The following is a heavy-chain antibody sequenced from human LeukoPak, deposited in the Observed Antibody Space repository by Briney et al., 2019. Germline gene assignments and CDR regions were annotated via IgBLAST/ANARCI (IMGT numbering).Heavy chain of an antibody. CDR1: GYTFTSYD. V-gene: IGHV1-8*02. D-gene: IGHD6-19*01. Sequence: ASVKVSCKASGYTFTSYDINWVRQATGQGLEWMGWMTPNSGNTGYAQKFQGRVTMTRNTSISTAYMELSSLRSEDTAVYYCARGESSGGWYEGVFDYWGQGTLVTVSS. CDR2: MTPNSGNT. CDR3: ARGESSGGWYEGVFDY. J-gene: IGHJ4*02.